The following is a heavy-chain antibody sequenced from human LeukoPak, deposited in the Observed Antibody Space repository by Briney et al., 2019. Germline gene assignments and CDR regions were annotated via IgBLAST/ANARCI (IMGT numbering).Heavy chain of an antibody. CDR3: ARVDRRAVAGTVCNWFDP. CDR1: DGSISSSSYY. CDR2: IYYSGST. Sequence: SETLSLTCTVSDGSISSSSYYWGWIRQPPGKGLEWIGSIYYSGSTYYNPSLKSRVTISVDTSKNQFSLKLSSVTAADTAVYYCARVDRRAVAGTVCNWFDPWGQGTLVTVSS. V-gene: IGHV4-39*01. J-gene: IGHJ5*02. D-gene: IGHD6-19*01.